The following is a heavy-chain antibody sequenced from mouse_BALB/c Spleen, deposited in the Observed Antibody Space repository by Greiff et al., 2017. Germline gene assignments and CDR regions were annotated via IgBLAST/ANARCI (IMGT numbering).Heavy chain of an antibody. D-gene: IGHD4-1*01. V-gene: IGHV3-6*02. Sequence: VQLQQSGPGLVKPSQSLSLTCSVTGYSITSGYYWNWIRQFPGNKLEWMGYISYDGSNNYNPSLKNRISITRDPSKNQFFLKLNSVTTEDTATYCCASPLGVPRYCEGGGAGTTGTVSA. CDR1: GYSITSGYY. CDR3: ASPLGVPRYCEG. J-gene: IGHJ1*01. CDR2: ISYDGSN.